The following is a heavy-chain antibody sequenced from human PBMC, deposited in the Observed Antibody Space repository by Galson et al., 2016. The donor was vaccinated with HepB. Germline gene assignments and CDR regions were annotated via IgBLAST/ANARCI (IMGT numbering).Heavy chain of an antibody. CDR1: GASISSRGYY. D-gene: IGHD1-26*01. J-gene: IGHJ4*02. V-gene: IGHV4-39*01. CDR2: IFHSGTT. Sequence: TLSLTCTVSGASISSRGYYWTWIRQSPQKGLEWIGSIFHSGTTYYNPSLKSRVTISVDTSNNQFSLELTSVTAADTAVYYCARTEFGEVGTTTSMVGYWGQGTLVTVSS. CDR3: ARTEFGEVGTTTSMVGY.